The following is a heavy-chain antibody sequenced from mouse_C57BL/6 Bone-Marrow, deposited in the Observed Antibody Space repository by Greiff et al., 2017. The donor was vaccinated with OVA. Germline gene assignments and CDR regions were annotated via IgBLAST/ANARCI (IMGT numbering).Heavy chain of an antibody. CDR2: ISNGGGST. CDR3: ARQRYAMDY. J-gene: IGHJ4*01. Sequence: DVQLQESGGGLVQPGGSLKLSCAASGFTFSDYYMYWVRQTPEKRLEWVAYISNGGGSTYYPDTVKGRFTISRDNANTTLYLQMSRLKSEDTAMYYCARQRYAMDYWGQGTSVTVSS. V-gene: IGHV5-12*01. CDR1: GFTFSDYY.